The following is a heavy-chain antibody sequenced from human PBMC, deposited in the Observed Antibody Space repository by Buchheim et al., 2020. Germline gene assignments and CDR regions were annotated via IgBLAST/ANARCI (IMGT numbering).Heavy chain of an antibody. CDR2: ISYDGSNK. CDR1: GFTFSSYG. CDR3: AKVAEDSSFLSPHDY. V-gene: IGHV3-30*18. Sequence: QVQLVESGGGVVQPGRSLRLSCAASGFTFSSYGMHWVRQAPGKGLEWVAVISYDGSNKYYADSVKGRFTISRDNSKNTLYLQMNSLRAEDTAVYYCAKVAEDSSFLSPHDYWGQGTL. D-gene: IGHD6-6*01. J-gene: IGHJ4*02.